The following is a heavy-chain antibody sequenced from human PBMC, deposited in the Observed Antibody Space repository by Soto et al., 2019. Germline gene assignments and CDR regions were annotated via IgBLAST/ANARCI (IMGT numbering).Heavy chain of an antibody. D-gene: IGHD1-26*01. CDR1: GGSFSGDI. J-gene: IGHJ4*02. Sequence: SETLSLTCDVYGGSFSGDIWTRIRQTPGKGLQWIGQINHSGSANYNPSLKSRVTISVHTSKSQFSLELSSVTAADTAVYYCARGLISGSHYSGGWYYFDSWGQGTQVT. CDR3: ARGLISGSHYSGGWYYFDS. V-gene: IGHV4-34*01. CDR2: INHSGSA.